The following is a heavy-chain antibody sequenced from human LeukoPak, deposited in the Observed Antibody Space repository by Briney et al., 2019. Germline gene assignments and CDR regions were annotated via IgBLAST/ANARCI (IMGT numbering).Heavy chain of an antibody. CDR2: IKQDGSEK. J-gene: IGHJ4*02. CDR1: GFTFSIYW. V-gene: IGHV3-7*01. CDR3: ARGVVGVVRGARGGYFDY. Sequence: AGGSLRLSCAASGFTFSIYWMSWVRQAPEKGLEWVANIKQDGSEKYYEESVKGRFTISRDNAKNSLYLQMNSLRAEDTAVYYCARGVVGVVRGARGGYFDYWGQGTLVTVSS. D-gene: IGHD3-10*01.